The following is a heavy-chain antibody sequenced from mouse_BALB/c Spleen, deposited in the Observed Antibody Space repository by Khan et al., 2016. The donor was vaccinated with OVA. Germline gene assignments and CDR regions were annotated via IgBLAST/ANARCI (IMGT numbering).Heavy chain of an antibody. CDR3: TRKDYYDYDPFPY. J-gene: IGHJ3*01. D-gene: IGHD2-4*01. V-gene: IGHV3-2*02. CDR2: INYSGNT. Sequence: VHLVESGPGLVKPSQSLSLTCTVTGYSITSEYAWNWIRHFPGNKLEWMGYINYSGNTRYNPSLKSRISITRDTSKNQFFLQLNSVTTEDTATYYCTRKDYYDYDPFPYWGQGTLVTVSA. CDR1: GYSITSEYA.